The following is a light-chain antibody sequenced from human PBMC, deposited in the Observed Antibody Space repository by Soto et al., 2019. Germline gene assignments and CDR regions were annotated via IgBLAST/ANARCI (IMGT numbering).Light chain of an antibody. J-gene: IGKJ1*01. CDR2: KAS. V-gene: IGKV1-5*03. CDR1: QSIDKW. Sequence: IQMTQSASTLSACVGDRVTITCRASQSIDKWVAWYQQKPGKAPKLLIWKASLLQNGVPSRFSGSGSGTEFTLTISSLQPDDVGSYFCQQYNKFSWTFGQGTKVEIK. CDR3: QQYNKFSWT.